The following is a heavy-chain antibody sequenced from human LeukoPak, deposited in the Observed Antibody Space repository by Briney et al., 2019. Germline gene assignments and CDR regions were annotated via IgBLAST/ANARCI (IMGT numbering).Heavy chain of an antibody. CDR1: GFTFSSFAM. CDR3: AGLVGRYSSGLYYYYFDY. D-gene: IGHD3-22*01. V-gene: IGHV4-4*02. CDR2: MYLSGTT. J-gene: IGHJ4*02. Sequence: SGGSLRLSCAGSGFTFSSFAMHWVRQPPGKGLEWIGEMYLSGTTHSNPSVKSRVTISIDKSKNQFFLNLSSVTAADTAVYYCAGLVGRYSSGLYYYYFDYWGQGTLVTVSS.